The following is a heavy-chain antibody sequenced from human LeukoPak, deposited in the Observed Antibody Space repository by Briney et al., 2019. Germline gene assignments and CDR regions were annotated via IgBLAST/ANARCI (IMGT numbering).Heavy chain of an antibody. CDR2: INSDGSST. CDR1: GFTFSSYR. V-gene: IGHV3-74*01. J-gene: IGHJ4*02. CDR3: AREWELLPWY. D-gene: IGHD3-10*01. Sequence: GGSLRLSCAASGFTFSSYRMYWVRQVPGKGLVWVSRINSDGSSTTYADSVKGRFTISRDNAKNTLYLQMNSLRAEDTALYYRAREWELLPWYWGQGILVTVSS.